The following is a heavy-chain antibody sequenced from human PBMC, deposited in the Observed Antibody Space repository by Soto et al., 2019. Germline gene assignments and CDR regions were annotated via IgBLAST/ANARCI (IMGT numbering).Heavy chain of an antibody. Sequence: QVQLVESGGGVVQPGRSLRLSCAASGFTFSSCGMHWVRQAPGKGLEWVAVISYDGINKYYADSVKGRFTISRDNSKNTLYLQMNSLRAEDTAVYYCAKSVYNWNDGFFDYWGQGTLVTVSS. CDR3: AKSVYNWNDGFFDY. CDR1: GFTFSSCG. J-gene: IGHJ4*02. V-gene: IGHV3-30*18. CDR2: ISYDGINK. D-gene: IGHD1-1*01.